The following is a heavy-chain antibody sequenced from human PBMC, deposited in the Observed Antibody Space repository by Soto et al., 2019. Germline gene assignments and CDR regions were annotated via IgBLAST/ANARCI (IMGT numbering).Heavy chain of an antibody. V-gene: IGHV3-74*01. CDR2: IYSDGTST. CDR1: GFTFDYYW. J-gene: IGHJ3*01. CDR3: ARGDREAFDL. Sequence: EVQLVESGGGLVQPGESLRLSCAASGFTFDYYWMHWVRQAPGKGLVWVSRIYSDGTSTTYADSVKGRFTISRDNAKNTVSLQMNSLRADDTAVYYCARGDREAFDLWGQGTVVTVSS.